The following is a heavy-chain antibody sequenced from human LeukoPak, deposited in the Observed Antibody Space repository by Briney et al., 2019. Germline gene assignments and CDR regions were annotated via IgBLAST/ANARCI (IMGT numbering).Heavy chain of an antibody. V-gene: IGHV4-59*08. CDR2: IYYSGST. D-gene: IGHD2-21*02. CDR1: GGSISGYY. J-gene: IGHJ4*02. Sequence: KPSETLSLTCTVSGGSISGYYWSWIRQPPGKGLEWIGYIYYSGSTNYNPSLKSRVTISVDTSKNQFSLKLSSVTAAGTAVYYCARHSRLLPFDYWGREPWSPSPQ. CDR3: ARHSRLLPFDY.